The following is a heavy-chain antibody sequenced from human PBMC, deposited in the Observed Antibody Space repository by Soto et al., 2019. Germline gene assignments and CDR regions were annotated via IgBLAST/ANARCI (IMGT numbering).Heavy chain of an antibody. CDR2: IFSNDEK. D-gene: IGHD3-22*01. V-gene: IGHV2-26*01. CDR1: GFSLSNARMG. Sequence: KESGPVLVKPTETLTLTCTVSGFSLSNARMGVSWIRQPPGKALEWLAHIFSNDEKSYDTSLKSRLSIFKDSSKSHVVLTMTNMDPVDTATYFCARINSLDYYDTSGYYFDYWGQGTLVTVSS. J-gene: IGHJ4*02. CDR3: ARINSLDYYDTSGYYFDY.